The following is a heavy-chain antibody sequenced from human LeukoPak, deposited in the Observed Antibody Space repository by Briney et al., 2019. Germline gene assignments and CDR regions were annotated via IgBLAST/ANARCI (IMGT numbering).Heavy chain of an antibody. CDR2: IKEDGSEI. V-gene: IGHV3-7*01. Sequence: PGGSLRLSCAASAFTFSNYWMSWVRQAPGKGLEWVANIKEDGSEINYVDSVKGRFTISRDNAKNSLYLQMNSLRVDDTAVYYCAEDRGFLPFGLWGQGTLVTVSS. CDR3: AEDRGFLPFGL. CDR1: AFTFSNYW. D-gene: IGHD3-10*01. J-gene: IGHJ4*02.